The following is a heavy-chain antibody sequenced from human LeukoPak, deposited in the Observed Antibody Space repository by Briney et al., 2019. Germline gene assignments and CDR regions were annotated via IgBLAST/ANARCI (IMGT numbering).Heavy chain of an antibody. V-gene: IGHV3-43*01. J-gene: IGHJ4*02. Sequence: GGSLRLPCAASGFTFDDYTMHWVRQAPGKGLEWVSLISWDGGSTYYADSVKGRFTISRDNSKNSLYLQMNSLRTEDTALYYCAKDSRERGSGWSYFDYWGQGTLVTVSS. CDR2: ISWDGGST. D-gene: IGHD6-19*01. CDR1: GFTFDDYT. CDR3: AKDSRERGSGWSYFDY.